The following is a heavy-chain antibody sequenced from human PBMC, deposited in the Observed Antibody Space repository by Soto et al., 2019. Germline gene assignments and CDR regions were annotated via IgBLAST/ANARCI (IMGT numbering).Heavy chain of an antibody. CDR1: GGSISSYY. Sequence: SETLSLTCTVSGGSISSYYWSWIRQPPGKGLEWIGYIYYSGSTNYNPSLKSRVAISVDTSKNQFSLKLSSVTAADTAVYYCARTYYYGSGSLYYFDYWGQGTLVTVSS. D-gene: IGHD3-10*01. J-gene: IGHJ4*02. V-gene: IGHV4-59*01. CDR3: ARTYYYGSGSLYYFDY. CDR2: IYYSGST.